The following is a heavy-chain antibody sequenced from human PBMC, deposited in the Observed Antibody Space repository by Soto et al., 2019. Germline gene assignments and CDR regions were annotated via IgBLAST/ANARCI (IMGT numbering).Heavy chain of an antibody. J-gene: IGHJ4*02. CDR1: GGSLSSGDYY. D-gene: IGHD3-10*01. V-gene: IGHV4-30-4*01. Sequence: SETLSLKCTVSGGSLSSGDYYWSWIRQPPGKVLEWIGYIYYSWSTYYNPSLKSRVTISVDTSKNQFSLNLSSVTAADTAVYYCARFIWFGEPPHDYLAQGTLVTVSS. CDR2: IYYSWST. CDR3: ARFIWFGEPPHDY.